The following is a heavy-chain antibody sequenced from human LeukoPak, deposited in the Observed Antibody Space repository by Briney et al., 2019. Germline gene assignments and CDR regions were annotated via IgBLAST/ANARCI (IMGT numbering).Heavy chain of an antibody. J-gene: IGHJ6*03. Sequence: ASVKVSCKASGYTFTSYHIHWVRQAPGQGLEWMGIINPSGGSTSYAQKFQGRLTMTRDTSTSTVFMEMSSLTSEDTAVYYCARDWIGSSGSYYMDVWGKGTTVTISS. V-gene: IGHV1-46*01. CDR1: GYTFTSYH. D-gene: IGHD6-19*01. CDR2: INPSGGST. CDR3: ARDWIGSSGSYYMDV.